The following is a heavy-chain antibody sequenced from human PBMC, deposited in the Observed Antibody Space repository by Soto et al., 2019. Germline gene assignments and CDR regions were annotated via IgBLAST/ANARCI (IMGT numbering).Heavy chain of an antibody. J-gene: IGHJ5*02. CDR2: IFSNDEK. V-gene: IGHV2-26*01. Sequence: GSGPTLVNPTETLTLTCTVSGFSLSNARMGVSWIRQPPGKALEWLAHIFSNDEKSYSTSLKSRLTISKDTSKSQVVLTMTNMDPVDTATYYCARIRRYGWGCIAAAGTPSPWFDPWGQGTLVTVSS. CDR3: ARIRRYGWGCIAAAGTPSPWFDP. CDR1: GFSLSNARMG. D-gene: IGHD6-13*01.